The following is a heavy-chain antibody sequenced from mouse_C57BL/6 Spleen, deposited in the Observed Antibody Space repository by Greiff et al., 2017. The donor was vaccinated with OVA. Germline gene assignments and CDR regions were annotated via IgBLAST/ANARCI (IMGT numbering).Heavy chain of an antibody. J-gene: IGHJ3*01. CDR2: INPNNGGT. CDR3: ARSYYGSSWAY. CDR1: GYTFTDYN. D-gene: IGHD1-1*01. Sequence: EVQLQQSGPELVKPGASVKMSCKASGYTFTDYNMHWVKQSHGKSLEWIGYINPNNGGTSYNQKFKGKATLTVNKSSSSAYMELRSLTSEDSAVYYCARSYYGSSWAYWGQGTLVTVSA. V-gene: IGHV1-22*01.